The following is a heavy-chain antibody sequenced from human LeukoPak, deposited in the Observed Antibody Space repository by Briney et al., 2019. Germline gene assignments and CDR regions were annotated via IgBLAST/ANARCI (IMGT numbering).Heavy chain of an antibody. J-gene: IGHJ3*02. CDR1: GYTLTGYY. Sequence: ASVKVSCKASGYTLTGYYMHWVRQAPGQGLEWVGVINLSAGTTNYAQKFQGRVTITADKSTSTAYMELSSLRSEDTAVYYCARAGTTGTTLMDYGAFDIWGQGTMVTVSS. D-gene: IGHD1-1*01. V-gene: IGHV1-46*01. CDR3: ARAGTTGTTLMDYGAFDI. CDR2: INLSAGTT.